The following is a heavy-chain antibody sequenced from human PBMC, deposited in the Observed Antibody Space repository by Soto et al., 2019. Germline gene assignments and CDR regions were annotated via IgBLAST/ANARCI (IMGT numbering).Heavy chain of an antibody. J-gene: IGHJ4*02. Sequence: SETLSLTCSVYGGSFSGYYWSWIRPPPGKGLEWIGEINHSGSTNYNPSLKSRVTISVDTSKNQFSLKLSSVTAADTAVYYCARANEAQVGATDWYYFDYWGQGTLVTVSS. D-gene: IGHD1-26*01. CDR3: ARANEAQVGATDWYYFDY. CDR1: GGSFSGYY. V-gene: IGHV4-34*01. CDR2: INHSGST.